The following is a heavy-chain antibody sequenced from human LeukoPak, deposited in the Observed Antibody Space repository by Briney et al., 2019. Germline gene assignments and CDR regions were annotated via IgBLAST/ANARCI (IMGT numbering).Heavy chain of an antibody. Sequence: PGGSLRLSCAASGFTFSSYAMSWVRQAPGKGLEWVSTISDSGANTYYADSVKGRFTISRDNSKNTLYLQMNSLRAEDTAVYYCAKYYGSGSYPAFDYWGQGTLVTVSS. CDR3: AKYYGSGSYPAFDY. D-gene: IGHD3-10*01. CDR2: ISDSGANT. V-gene: IGHV3-23*01. CDR1: GFTFSSYA. J-gene: IGHJ4*02.